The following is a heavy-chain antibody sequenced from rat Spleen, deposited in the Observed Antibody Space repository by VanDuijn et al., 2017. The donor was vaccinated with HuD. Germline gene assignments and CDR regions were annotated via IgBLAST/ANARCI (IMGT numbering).Heavy chain of an antibody. CDR2: ITNTGGDT. J-gene: IGHJ4*01. D-gene: IGHD1-1*01. V-gene: IGHV5S10*01. CDR1: GFTFSDYN. CDR3: ARHTTVVSLVMDA. Sequence: EVQLVESGGGLVQPGRSLKLSCVASGFTFSDYNMAWVRQAPKKGLEWVATITNTGGDTYYPDSVKGRFTISRDNAKSTLFLQMNSLRSEDTATYYCARHTTVVSLVMDAWGQGASVTVSS.